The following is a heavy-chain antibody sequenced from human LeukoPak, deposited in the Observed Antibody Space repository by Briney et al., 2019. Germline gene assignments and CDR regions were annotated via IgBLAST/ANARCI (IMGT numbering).Heavy chain of an antibody. D-gene: IGHD2-21*01. V-gene: IGHV3-30*03. Sequence: SGKFLRLSCAASGFNFASYAMYWVRQAPGRGLEWVASISYDGRDKYYVDSVKGRFFISKDSSMSTLYLDMNSLRPEDTALYYCVRDLYSRSPYFDVWGQGTLVTVSS. CDR2: ISYDGRDK. J-gene: IGHJ4*02. CDR3: VRDLYSRSPYFDV. CDR1: GFNFASYA.